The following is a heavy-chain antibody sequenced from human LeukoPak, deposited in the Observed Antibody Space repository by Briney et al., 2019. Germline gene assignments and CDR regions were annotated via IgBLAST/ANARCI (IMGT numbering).Heavy chain of an antibody. CDR3: ARSLSGYDPLSAF. V-gene: IGHV3-48*04. CDR2: MTASSVTF. D-gene: IGHD5-12*01. CDR1: RFTCSIYS. J-gene: IGHJ4*02. Sequence: TGGSLRLSCEVSRFTCSIYSITWVRQVPGRGLEWIAYMTASSVTFYYADSVRGRFTISRDNARNSLFLQINSLTVEDTAVYYCARSLSGYDPLSAFWGQGTLVTVSS.